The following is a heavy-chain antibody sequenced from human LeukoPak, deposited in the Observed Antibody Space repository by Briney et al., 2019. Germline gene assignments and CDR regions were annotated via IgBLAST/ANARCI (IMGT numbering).Heavy chain of an antibody. Sequence: ASVKVSCKASRYTFTDYFIHWVRQAAGQGREWMGWINPNSGATNYAQRFQGRVTMTRDTHISTAYMELSRLRSDDPAVYYCARGLQDSSGEVWYIDYWGQGTLVTVSS. CDR1: RYTFTDYF. V-gene: IGHV1-2*02. J-gene: IGHJ4*02. CDR3: ARGLQDSSGEVWYIDY. D-gene: IGHD6-25*01. CDR2: INPNSGAT.